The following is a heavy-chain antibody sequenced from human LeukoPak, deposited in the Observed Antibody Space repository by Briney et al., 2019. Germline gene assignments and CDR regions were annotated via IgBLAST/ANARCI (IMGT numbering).Heavy chain of an antibody. J-gene: IGHJ4*02. CDR2: ISYDGSNK. V-gene: IGHV3-30-3*01. D-gene: IGHD6-6*01. Sequence: GGSLRLSCAASGFTYSSYAMHWVRQAPGKGLEWVAVISYDGSNKYYADSVKGRFTISRDNSKNTLYLQMNSLRAEDTAVYYCARGRIAARSVPTSKRGGALDYWGQGTLVTVSS. CDR1: GFTYSSYA. CDR3: ARGRIAARSVPTSKRGGALDY.